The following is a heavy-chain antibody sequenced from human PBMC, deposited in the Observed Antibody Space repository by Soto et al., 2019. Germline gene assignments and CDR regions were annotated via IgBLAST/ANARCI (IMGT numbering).Heavy chain of an antibody. J-gene: IGHJ4*02. CDR1: GFTFGHSA. V-gene: IGHV3-23*01. Sequence: GGSLRLSCAASGFTFGHSAMSWVRQAPGKGLEWVAAISGTGGAAYYADSVKCRFTISRDNSRNTLFLQMNSLRVDDTAIYHCAKPEEVVRGFDFWGLGTLVTVSS. CDR3: AKPEEVVRGFDF. D-gene: IGHD3-10*01. CDR2: ISGTGGAA.